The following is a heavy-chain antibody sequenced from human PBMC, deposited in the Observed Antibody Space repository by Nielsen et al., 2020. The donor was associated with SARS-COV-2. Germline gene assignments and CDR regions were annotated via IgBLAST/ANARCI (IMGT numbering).Heavy chain of an antibody. Sequence: ASVKVSCKASGYIFTSNYIHWVRQAPAQGLEWMGIINPSDGDTTYAQRFQGRVTMTRGTSTSTVYMELSSLRSDDTAVYYCAGGWPARLDPWGQGTPVTVSS. D-gene: IGHD2-15*01. CDR2: INPSDGDT. CDR3: AGGWPARLDP. J-gene: IGHJ5*02. V-gene: IGHV1-46*01. CDR1: GYIFTSNY.